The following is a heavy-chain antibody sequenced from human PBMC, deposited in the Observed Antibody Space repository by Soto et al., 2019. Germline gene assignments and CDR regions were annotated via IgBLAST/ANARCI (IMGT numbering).Heavy chain of an antibody. D-gene: IGHD5-18*01. CDR2: IYPGDSDT. Sequence: GESLKISCKGSGYSFTSYWIGWVRQMPGKGLEWMGIIYPGDSDTRYSPSFQGQVTISADKSISTAYLQWSSLKASDTAMYYCARRGYSYGPYYYYYGTDVWGQGTTVTVSS. CDR3: ARRGYSYGPYYYYYGTDV. CDR1: GYSFTSYW. J-gene: IGHJ6*02. V-gene: IGHV5-51*01.